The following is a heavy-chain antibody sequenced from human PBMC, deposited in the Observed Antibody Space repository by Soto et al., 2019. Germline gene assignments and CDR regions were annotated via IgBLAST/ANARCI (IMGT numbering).Heavy chain of an antibody. J-gene: IGHJ6*02. V-gene: IGHV1-69*12. Sequence: QVQLVQSGAEVKKPGSSVKVSCKASGGSLSNYGISWVRQAPGQGLEWMGAIIPVFGTPNYAQKFQDTVSITADESTTTVYMEVTSLPSEDTALYYCARGDATKIVVTTYYAMDVWGQGTTVTVSS. CDR2: IIPVFGTP. CDR1: GGSLSNYG. CDR3: ARGDATKIVVTTYYAMDV. D-gene: IGHD3-22*01.